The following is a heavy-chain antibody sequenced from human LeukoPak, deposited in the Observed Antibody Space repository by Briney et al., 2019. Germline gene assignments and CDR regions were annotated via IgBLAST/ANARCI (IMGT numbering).Heavy chain of an antibody. J-gene: IGHJ4*02. Sequence: GGSLRLSCAASGFTFSSAWMHWVRQAPGTGLVWVSRITDDATTTYADSVKDRFTISRDNAKNTLYLQMNSLRAEDTAVYYCVRDRVGPDYWGQGTLVTVSS. CDR3: VRDRVGPDY. D-gene: IGHD1-26*01. V-gene: IGHV3-74*03. CDR2: ITDDATT. CDR1: GFTFSSAW.